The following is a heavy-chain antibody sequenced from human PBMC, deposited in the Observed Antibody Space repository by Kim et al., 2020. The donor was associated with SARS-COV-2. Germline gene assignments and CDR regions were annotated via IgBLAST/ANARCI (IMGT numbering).Heavy chain of an antibody. CDR3: ARDLYYDLWGGYYTGEDY. Sequence: GGSLRLSCAASGFNVSSNYMSWIRQAPGKGLEWVSVIYRGGTTYYADSVKGRFTISREKSKNTVYLQMNSLRADDTAVYYCARDLYYDLWGGYYTGEDYWGQGTLVTVSS. CDR2: IYRGGTT. V-gene: IGHV3-66*01. D-gene: IGHD3-3*01. J-gene: IGHJ4*02. CDR1: GFNVSSNY.